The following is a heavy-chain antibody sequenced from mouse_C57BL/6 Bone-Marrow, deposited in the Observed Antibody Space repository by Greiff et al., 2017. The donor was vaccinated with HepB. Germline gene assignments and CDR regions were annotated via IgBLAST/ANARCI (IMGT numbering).Heavy chain of an antibody. CDR1: GFSLTSYG. CDR2: IWSGGST. CDR3: ASYYGSPYWYFDV. D-gene: IGHD1-1*01. J-gene: IGHJ1*03. V-gene: IGHV2-2*01. Sequence: VQLVESGPGLVQPSQSLSITCTVSGFSLTSYGVHWVRQSPGKGLEWLGVIWSGGSTDYNAAFISRLSISKDNSTSQVFFKMNSLQADDTAIYYCASYYGSPYWYFDVWGTGTTVTVSS.